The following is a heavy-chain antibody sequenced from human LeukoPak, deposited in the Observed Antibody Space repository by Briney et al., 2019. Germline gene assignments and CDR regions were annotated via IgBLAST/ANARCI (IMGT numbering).Heavy chain of an antibody. CDR2: IWYDGSNK. Sequence: GGSLRLSCAASGFTFSSYGMHWVRQAPGKGLEWVAVIWYDGSNKYYADSVKGRFTISRDNSKNTLYLQMNSLRAEDTAVYHCAREDGSGSYDPFDYWGQGTLVTVSS. J-gene: IGHJ4*02. V-gene: IGHV3-33*01. D-gene: IGHD3-10*01. CDR3: AREDGSGSYDPFDY. CDR1: GFTFSSYG.